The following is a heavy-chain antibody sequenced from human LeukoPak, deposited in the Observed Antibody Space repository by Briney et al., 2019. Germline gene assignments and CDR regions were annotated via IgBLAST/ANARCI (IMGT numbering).Heavy chain of an antibody. CDR2: MNPNSGNT. CDR3: ARELCSSTSCYSSPMDV. V-gene: IGHV1-8*01. J-gene: IGHJ6*02. Sequence: ASVKVSCKASGYTFTSYDINWVRQAPGQGLEWMGWMNPNSGNTGYAQKFQGRVTMTRNTSISTAYMELSSLRSEDTAVYYCARELCSSTSCYSSPMDVWGQGTTVTVSS. D-gene: IGHD2-2*01. CDR1: GYTFTSYD.